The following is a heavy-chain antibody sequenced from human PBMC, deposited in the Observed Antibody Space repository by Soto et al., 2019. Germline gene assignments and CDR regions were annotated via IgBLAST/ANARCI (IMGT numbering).Heavy chain of an antibody. CDR1: GFTFSNAW. Sequence: GGSLRLSCAASGFTFSNAWMSWVRQAPGKGLEWVGRIKSKTDGGTTDYAAPVKGRFTISRDDSKNTLYLQMNSLKTEDTAVYYCTHGYDSSGYYYYWGQGTLVTVSS. V-gene: IGHV3-15*01. J-gene: IGHJ4*02. CDR3: THGYDSSGYYYY. D-gene: IGHD3-22*01. CDR2: IKSKTDGGTT.